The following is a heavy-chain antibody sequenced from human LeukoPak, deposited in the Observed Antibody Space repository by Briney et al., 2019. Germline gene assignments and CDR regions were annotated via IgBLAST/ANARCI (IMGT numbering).Heavy chain of an antibody. D-gene: IGHD3-3*01. Sequence: SETLSLTCAVYGGSFSGYYWSWIRQPPGKGLEWIGEINHSGSTNYNPSLKSRVTISVDTSKNQFSLKLSSVTAADTAVYYCARGGPYYDFWSGYSTFDPWGQGTLVTVS. V-gene: IGHV4-34*01. CDR1: GGSFSGYY. J-gene: IGHJ5*02. CDR2: INHSGST. CDR3: ARGGPYYDFWSGYSTFDP.